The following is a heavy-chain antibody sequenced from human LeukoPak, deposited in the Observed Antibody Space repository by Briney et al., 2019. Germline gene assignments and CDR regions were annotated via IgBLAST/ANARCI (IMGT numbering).Heavy chain of an antibody. CDR2: IYHSGST. CDR3: ARDQPHCSSTSCYSWFDP. D-gene: IGHD2-2*02. CDR1: GGSISSSSYY. J-gene: IGHJ5*02. Sequence: PSETLSLTCTVSGGSISSSSYYWGWIRQPPGKGLEWIGSIYHSGSTYYNPSLKSRVTISVDTSKNQFSLKLSSVTAADTAVYYCARDQPHCSSTSCYSWFDPWGQGTLVTVSS. V-gene: IGHV4-39*07.